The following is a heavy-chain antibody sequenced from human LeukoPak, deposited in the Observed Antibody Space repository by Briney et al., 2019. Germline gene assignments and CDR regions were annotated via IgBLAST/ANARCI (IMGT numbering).Heavy chain of an antibody. Sequence: SETLSLTCAVYGGSFSGYYWSWIRQPPGKGLEWIGEINHSGSTNYNPSLKSRVTISVDTSKNQFSLKLSSVTAADTAVYYCARHDYGDYAPDYWGQGTLVTVSS. V-gene: IGHV4-34*01. CDR1: GGSFSGYY. J-gene: IGHJ4*02. CDR2: INHSGST. D-gene: IGHD4-17*01. CDR3: ARHDYGDYAPDY.